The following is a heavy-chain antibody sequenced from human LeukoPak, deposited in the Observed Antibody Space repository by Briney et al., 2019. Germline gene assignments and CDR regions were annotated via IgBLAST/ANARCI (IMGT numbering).Heavy chain of an antibody. CDR3: ARGRNFVVPYKKYYYSSMDV. D-gene: IGHD5-24*01. J-gene: IGHJ6*03. CDR2: INHSGST. Sequence: SETLSLTCAVYGGSFSGYYWSWIRQPPGKGLEWIGEINHSGSTNYNPSLKSRVTISVDTSKNQFSLKLSSVTAADTAVYYCARGRNFVVPYKKYYYSSMDVWGKGTTVTVSS. V-gene: IGHV4-34*01. CDR1: GGSFSGYY.